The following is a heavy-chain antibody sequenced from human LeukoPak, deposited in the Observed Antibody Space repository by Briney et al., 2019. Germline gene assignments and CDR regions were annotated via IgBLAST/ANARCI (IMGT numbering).Heavy chain of an antibody. V-gene: IGHV3-23*01. CDR2: LSTSGDNT. Sequence: GGSLRLSCAASGFTFNSYAMNWVRQAPGKGLEWVSGLSTSGDNTYYTNSVKGRFTISRDKSKNTLYLQVNSLRAEDTAVYYCARTVGATSRDYWGQGTLVTVSS. J-gene: IGHJ4*02. D-gene: IGHD1-14*01. CDR1: GFTFNSYA. CDR3: ARTVGATSRDY.